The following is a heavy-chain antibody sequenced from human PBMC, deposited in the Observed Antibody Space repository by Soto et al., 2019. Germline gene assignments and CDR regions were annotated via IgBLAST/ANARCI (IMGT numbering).Heavy chain of an antibody. CDR3: ASRTETVTGFDY. J-gene: IGHJ4*02. Sequence: QLQLQESGPGLVKPSETLSLTCTVSGGSFSSMIFYWAWIRQSPGKGLEWIGSIYYSGSTYYNPSSEGRVTISVDTSKNLFSLKLSSVTAADTAVYYCASRTETVTGFDYWGQGTLVTVS. CDR2: IYYSGST. V-gene: IGHV4-39*01. CDR1: GGSFSSMIFY. D-gene: IGHD4-17*01.